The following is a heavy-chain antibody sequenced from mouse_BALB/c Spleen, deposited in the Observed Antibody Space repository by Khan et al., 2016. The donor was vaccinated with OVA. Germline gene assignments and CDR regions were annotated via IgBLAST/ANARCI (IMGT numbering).Heavy chain of an antibody. CDR3: ARGNYYGSNSWFPY. CDR1: GYSFTDYT. J-gene: IGHJ3*01. V-gene: IGHV1-18*01. D-gene: IGHD1-1*01. Sequence: IQLVQSGPELVKPGASMKISCKTSGYSFTDYTMNWVKQSHGKNLEWIGLINPYNGFTTYNQEFKAKATLTVDKSSSTAYMELLSLTSEDSAVYYCARGNYYGSNSWFPYWGQGTLVTVSA. CDR2: INPYNGFT.